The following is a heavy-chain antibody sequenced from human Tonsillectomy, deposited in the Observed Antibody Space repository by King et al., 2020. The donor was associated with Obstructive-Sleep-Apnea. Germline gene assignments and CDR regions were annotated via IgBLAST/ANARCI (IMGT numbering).Heavy chain of an antibody. CDR1: GFTFSSYW. Sequence: VQLVASGGGLVQPGGSLRLSCAASGFTFSSYWMNWVRQAPGKGLEWVASISQGGSREYYVDSVKGRFTISRDNAKNSLYLQMNSLRAEDTAVYYCARAQDFVGAPDYYYGMDVWGQGTTVTVSS. CDR2: ISQGGSRE. V-gene: IGHV3-7*03. CDR3: ARAQDFVGAPDYYYGMDV. J-gene: IGHJ6*02. D-gene: IGHD1-26*01.